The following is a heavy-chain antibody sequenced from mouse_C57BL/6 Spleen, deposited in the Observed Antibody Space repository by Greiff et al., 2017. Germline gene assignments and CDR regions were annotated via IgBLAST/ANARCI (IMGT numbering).Heavy chain of an antibody. D-gene: IGHD2-1*01. J-gene: IGHJ2*01. V-gene: IGHV1-55*01. Sequence: QVHVKQPGAELVKPGASVKMSCKASGYTFTSYWITWVKQRPGQGLEWIGDIYPGSGSTNYNEKFKSKATLTVDTSSSTAYMQLSNLTSEDSAVYDCARKAGNCVYYFAYWGQGTTLTVSS. CDR2: IYPGSGST. CDR1: GYTFTSYW. CDR3: ARKAGNCVYYFAY.